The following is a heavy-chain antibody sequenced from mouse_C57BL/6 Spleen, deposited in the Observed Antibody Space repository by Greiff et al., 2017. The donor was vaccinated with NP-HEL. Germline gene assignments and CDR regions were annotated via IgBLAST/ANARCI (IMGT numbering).Heavy chain of an antibody. CDR3: ARRSNPVYFDY. D-gene: IGHD2-5*01. V-gene: IGHV1-52*01. Sequence: VQLQQPGAELVRPGSSVKLSCKASGYTFTSYWMHWVKQRPIQGLEWIGNIDPSDSETHYNQKFKDKATLTVDKSSSTAYMQLSSLTSEDSAVYYCARRSNPVYFDYWGQGTTLTVSS. CDR2: IDPSDSET. J-gene: IGHJ2*01. CDR1: GYTFTSYW.